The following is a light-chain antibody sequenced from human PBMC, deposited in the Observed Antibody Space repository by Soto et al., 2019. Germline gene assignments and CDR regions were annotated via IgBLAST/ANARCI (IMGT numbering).Light chain of an antibody. CDR1: QSIRSW. J-gene: IGKJ2*01. V-gene: IGKV1-5*03. CDR2: KTS. Sequence: DIQMTQSPSTLSASVGDRVTITCRASQSIRSWLAWYQQKPGKAPKLLIYKTSSLESGVPSRFSGSGSGTEFTLTISSLQPDDVAVYYCQQYSTYPDTFGQGTKLEIK. CDR3: QQYSTYPDT.